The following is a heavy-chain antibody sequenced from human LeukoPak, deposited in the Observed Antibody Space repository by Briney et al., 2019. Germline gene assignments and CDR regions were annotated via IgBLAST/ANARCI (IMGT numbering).Heavy chain of an antibody. CDR3: ARHFGVISRGVYYYYYGMDV. Sequence: GGCLRLSCAASGFTVSTNYMSWVRPAPGKGLEWVSVLYSGGSTSYADSVKGRFTISRNNSKNTPYLRMNSQRAEDTTVYYCARHFGVISRGVYYYYYGMDVWGQGTTVTVSS. CDR2: LYSGGST. V-gene: IGHV3-66*04. CDR1: GFTVSTNY. J-gene: IGHJ6*02. D-gene: IGHD3-3*01.